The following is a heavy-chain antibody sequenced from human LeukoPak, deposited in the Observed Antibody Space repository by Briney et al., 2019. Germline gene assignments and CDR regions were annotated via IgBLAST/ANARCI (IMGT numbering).Heavy chain of an antibody. CDR1: GGSFSGYY. CDR3: ARSPTYYYGSGSYYNVIEGSSYFDY. J-gene: IGHJ4*02. V-gene: IGHV4-34*01. CDR2: INHSGST. D-gene: IGHD3-10*01. Sequence: SETLSLTCAVYGGSFSGYYWSWIRQPPGKGLEWIGEINHSGSTNYNPSLKSRVTISVDTSKNQFSLKLSSVTAADTAVYYCARSPTYYYGSGSYYNVIEGSSYFDYWGQGTLVTVSS.